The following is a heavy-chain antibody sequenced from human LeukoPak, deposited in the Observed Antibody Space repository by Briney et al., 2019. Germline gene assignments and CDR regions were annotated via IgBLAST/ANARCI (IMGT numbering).Heavy chain of an antibody. CDR1: GFSFSSYG. D-gene: IGHD3-10*02. Sequence: PGGSLRLSCAGSGFSFSSYGMHWVRQAPGKGLEWVAFIRSDGSNKYYADSVKGRFTISRDNAKNSLYLQMNSLRAEDTAVYYCAELGITMIGGVWGKGTTVTISS. J-gene: IGHJ6*04. CDR3: AELGITMIGGV. V-gene: IGHV3-30*02. CDR2: IRSDGSNK.